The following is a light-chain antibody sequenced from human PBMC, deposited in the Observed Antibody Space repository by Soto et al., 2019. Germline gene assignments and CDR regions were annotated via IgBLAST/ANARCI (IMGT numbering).Light chain of an antibody. J-gene: IGKJ4*01. CDR2: GAS. V-gene: IGKV3-20*01. CDR1: QNVYNNL. Sequence: EIVLTQSPGTTSLSPGDRATLSCRASQNVYNNLLAWYKQRPGQAPRLLIYGASSRATGIPDRFSGSGSGTDFTLTNSRLEPGEVEEYYCQEHCTSAVTVAGGTKVDIK. CDR3: QEHCTSAVT.